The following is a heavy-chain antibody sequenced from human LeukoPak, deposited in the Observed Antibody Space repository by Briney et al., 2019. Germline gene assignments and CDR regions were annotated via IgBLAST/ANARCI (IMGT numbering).Heavy chain of an antibody. D-gene: IGHD3-22*01. Sequence: GGSLRLSCAASGFTFSSYAMSWVRQAPGKGLEWVSGISGNGGSTYYADSVKGRFTISRDNSKNTLYLQMTSLRAEDTAVYHCAKDQVWIVVGSFDYWGQGTLVTVSS. CDR2: ISGNGGST. J-gene: IGHJ4*02. CDR3: AKDQVWIVVGSFDY. CDR1: GFTFSSYA. V-gene: IGHV3-23*01.